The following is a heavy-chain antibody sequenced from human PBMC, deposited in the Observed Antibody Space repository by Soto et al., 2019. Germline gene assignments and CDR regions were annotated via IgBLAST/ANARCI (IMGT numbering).Heavy chain of an antibody. D-gene: IGHD6-13*01. J-gene: IGHJ4*02. CDR3: ARRYGSSFDY. CDR1: GGSISSGGYS. Sequence: SETLSLTCAVSGGSISSGGYSWSWIRQPPGKGLEWIGYIYHSGSTYYNPSLKSRVTISVDTSKNQFSLKLSSVTAADTAVYYCARRYGSSFDYWGQGTLVTVSS. V-gene: IGHV4-30-2*01. CDR2: IYHSGST.